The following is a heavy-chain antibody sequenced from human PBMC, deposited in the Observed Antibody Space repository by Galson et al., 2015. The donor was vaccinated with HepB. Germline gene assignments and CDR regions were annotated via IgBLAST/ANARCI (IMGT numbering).Heavy chain of an antibody. J-gene: IGHJ6*02. Sequence: SVKVSCKASGYTFTSYGISWVRQAPGQGLEWMGWISAYNGNTNYAQKLQGRVTMTTDTSTSTAYMELRSLRSDDTAVYYCARLEFVVVPAALINYYYYYGMDVWGQGTTVTVSS. CDR2: ISAYNGNT. V-gene: IGHV1-18*04. CDR3: ARLEFVVVPAALINYYYYYGMDV. CDR1: GYTFTSYG. D-gene: IGHD2-2*01.